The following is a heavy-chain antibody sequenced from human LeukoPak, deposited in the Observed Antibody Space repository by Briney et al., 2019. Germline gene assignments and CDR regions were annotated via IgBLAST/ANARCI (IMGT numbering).Heavy chain of an antibody. Sequence: QSGGSLRLSCAASGFTFSSYWMSWVRQAPGKGLEWVANIKQDGSEKYYVDSAKGRFTISRDNAKNSLYLQMNSLRAEDTAVYYCARDFDHYYYGSGSYYSSALHWGQGTLVTVSS. V-gene: IGHV3-7*01. CDR2: IKQDGSEK. CDR1: GFTFSSYW. J-gene: IGHJ4*02. D-gene: IGHD3-10*01. CDR3: ARDFDHYYYGSGSYYSSALH.